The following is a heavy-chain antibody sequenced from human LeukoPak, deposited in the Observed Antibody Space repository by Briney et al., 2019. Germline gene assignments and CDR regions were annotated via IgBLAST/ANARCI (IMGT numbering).Heavy chain of an antibody. J-gene: IGHJ6*03. D-gene: IGHD3-3*01. CDR3: ARDPTYYDFWSGYPSTYYYYMDV. Sequence: SVKVSCKASGGTFSSYAISWVRQAPGQGLEWMGGIIPIFGTANYAQKFQGRVTITADESTSTAYMELSSLRSEDTAVYYCARDPTYYDFWSGYPSTYYYYMDVWGKGTTVTVSS. V-gene: IGHV1-69*13. CDR2: IIPIFGTA. CDR1: GGTFSSYA.